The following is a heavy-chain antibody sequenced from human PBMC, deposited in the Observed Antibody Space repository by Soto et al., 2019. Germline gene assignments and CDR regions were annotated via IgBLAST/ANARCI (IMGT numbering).Heavy chain of an antibody. CDR2: VHSDGTTT. D-gene: IGHD3-10*01. CDR1: GFTFDYYW. J-gene: IGHJ3*01. V-gene: IGHV3-74*01. Sequence: EVQLVESGGGLVQPGESLRLSCAASGFTFDYYWLHWVRQAPGKGLVWVSRVHSDGTTTTYADSVKGRFTISRDNARNTVSLQMSSLRAEDTAIYYCARGDRGGFDLWGHGTVVTVSS. CDR3: ARGDRGGFDL.